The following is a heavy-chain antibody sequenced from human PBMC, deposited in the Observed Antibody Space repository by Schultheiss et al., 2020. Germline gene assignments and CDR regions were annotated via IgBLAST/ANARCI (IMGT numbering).Heavy chain of an antibody. CDR1: GGSFSGYY. V-gene: IGHV4-34*01. Sequence: SRTLSLTCAVYGGSFSGYYWSWIRQPPGKGLEWIGEINHSGSTNYNPSLKSRVTISVDKSKNQFSLKLSSVTAADTAVYYCARGNGDYGYYYYYGMDVWGQGTPVTVSS. D-gene: IGHD4-17*01. J-gene: IGHJ6*02. CDR3: ARGNGDYGYYYYYGMDV. CDR2: INHSGST.